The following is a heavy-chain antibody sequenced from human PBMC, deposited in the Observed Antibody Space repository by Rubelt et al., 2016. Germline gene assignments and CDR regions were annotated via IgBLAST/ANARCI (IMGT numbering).Heavy chain of an antibody. Sequence: QVQLQESGPGLVKPSETLSLTCTVSGGSISSYYWSWIRQPPGKGLEWIGYIYYTGATNYNPSLKSRVTISVDTSKNQFSLKLSSVTAADTAVYYCARGVSNFEDYWGQGILATVSS. D-gene: IGHD3-9*01. J-gene: IGHJ4*02. CDR2: IYYTGAT. V-gene: IGHV4-59*12. CDR3: ARGVSNFEDY. CDR1: GGSISSYY.